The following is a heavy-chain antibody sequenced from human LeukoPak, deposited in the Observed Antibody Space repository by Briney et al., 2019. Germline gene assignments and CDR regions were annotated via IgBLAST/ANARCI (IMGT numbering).Heavy chain of an antibody. D-gene: IGHD2-15*01. V-gene: IGHV1-8*01. CDR1: GYTSTSYD. Sequence: EASVKVSCKASGYTSTSYDINWVRQATGQGLEWMGWMNPNSGNTGYAQKFQGRVTMTRNTSISTAYMELSSLRSEDTAVYYCARGYCSGGSCYSVYNWFDPWGQGTLVTVSS. CDR2: MNPNSGNT. CDR3: ARGYCSGGSCYSVYNWFDP. J-gene: IGHJ5*02.